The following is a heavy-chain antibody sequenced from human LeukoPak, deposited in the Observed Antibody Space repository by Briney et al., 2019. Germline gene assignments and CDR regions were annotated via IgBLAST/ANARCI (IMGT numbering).Heavy chain of an antibody. D-gene: IGHD3-10*01. J-gene: IGHJ6*02. CDR2: IWYDGTDK. CDR3: ARSGSTYYYGMDV. Sequence: GGSLRLTCAASGFTFSSYGMHWVRQGPGKGLEWVTFIWYDGTDKNYADPVKGRFTISRDNSKNTLYLQMNSLRAEDTAVYYCARSGSTYYYGMDVWGQGTTVTVSS. V-gene: IGHV3-33*01. CDR1: GFTFSSYG.